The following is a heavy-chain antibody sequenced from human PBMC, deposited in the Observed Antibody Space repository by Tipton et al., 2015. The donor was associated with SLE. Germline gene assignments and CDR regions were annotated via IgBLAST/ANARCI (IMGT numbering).Heavy chain of an antibody. CDR2: THYTGVT. CDR3: ATGYGDDDFYYYYYMDV. J-gene: IGHJ6*03. D-gene: IGHD4-17*01. V-gene: IGHV4-39*07. CDR1: GGSISSSSDY. Sequence: TLSLTCTVSGGSISSSSDYWGWIRQPPGKGLEWIGNTHYTGVTYYNPSLKSRVTISVDTSKNQFSLKLTSVTAADTAVYYCATGYGDDDFYYYYYMDVWGKGITVTVSS.